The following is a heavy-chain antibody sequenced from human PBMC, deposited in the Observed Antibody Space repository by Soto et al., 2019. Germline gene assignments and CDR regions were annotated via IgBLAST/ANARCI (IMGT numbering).Heavy chain of an antibody. Sequence: QVQLVESGGGVVQPGRSLRLSCAASGFTFSSYGMHWVRQAPGKGLEWVAVIWDDGSNKYYADSVKGRFTISRDNSKNTLYLQMNSLRAEDTAVYYCARDAVTFDYWGQGTLVTVSS. J-gene: IGHJ4*02. D-gene: IGHD4-4*01. CDR1: GFTFSSYG. CDR3: ARDAVTFDY. CDR2: IWDDGSNK. V-gene: IGHV3-33*01.